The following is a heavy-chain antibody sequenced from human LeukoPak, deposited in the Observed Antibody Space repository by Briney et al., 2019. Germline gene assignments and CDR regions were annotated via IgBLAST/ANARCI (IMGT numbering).Heavy chain of an antibody. CDR2: IIPIFGTA. J-gene: IGHJ3*02. V-gene: IGHV1-69*13. CDR1: GGTFSSYA. Sequence: GASVKVSCKASGGTFSSYAISWVRQAPGQGLEWMGGIIPIFGTANYAQKFQGRVTITADESTSTAYMELSSLRSEDTAVYYCAREVVVAATQDAFDIWGQGTMVTVSS. D-gene: IGHD2-15*01. CDR3: AREVVVAATQDAFDI.